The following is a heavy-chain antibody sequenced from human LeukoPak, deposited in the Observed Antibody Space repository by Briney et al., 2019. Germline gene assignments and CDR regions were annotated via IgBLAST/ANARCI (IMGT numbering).Heavy chain of an antibody. CDR3: ARCGGVATIKGRRGGDYNWFDP. CDR2: INPNSGGT. Sequence: ASVKVSCKASGYTFTGYYMHWVRQAPGQGLEWMGWINPNSGGTNYAQKFQGRVTMTRDTSISTAYMELSRLRSDDTAVYYCARCGGVATIKGRRGGDYNWFDPWGQGTLVTVSS. D-gene: IGHD5-12*01. J-gene: IGHJ5*02. CDR1: GYTFTGYY. V-gene: IGHV1-2*02.